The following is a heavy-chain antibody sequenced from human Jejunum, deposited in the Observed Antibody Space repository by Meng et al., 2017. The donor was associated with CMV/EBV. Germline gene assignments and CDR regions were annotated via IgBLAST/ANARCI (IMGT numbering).Heavy chain of an antibody. CDR1: GFTFDDYA. V-gene: IGHV3-9*01. Sequence: GFTFDDYAMPWVRQAPGKGLEWVSGIGWNSDYIAYADSVKGRFTISRDNAKNSLYLQMDSLRTEDTALYYCAKGRYSGSSGYVDYWGQGTPGTVSS. J-gene: IGHJ4*02. D-gene: IGHD1-26*01. CDR3: AKGRYSGSSGYVDY. CDR2: IGWNSDYI.